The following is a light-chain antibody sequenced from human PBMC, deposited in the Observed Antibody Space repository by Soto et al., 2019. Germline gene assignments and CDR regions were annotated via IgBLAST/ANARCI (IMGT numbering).Light chain of an antibody. CDR2: KVS. V-gene: IGKV2-30*01. CDR1: QSLVYSDGNTY. CDR3: MQGPHWPRT. Sequence: DVVMTQSPLSLPVTLGQPASISCRSSQSLVYSDGNTYLNWFQQRPGQSPRRLIYKVSNRDSGVPDRFSGSGSGTDFTLKISRVDAEHVRVYYCMQGPHWPRTFGQGTKVDIK. J-gene: IGKJ1*01.